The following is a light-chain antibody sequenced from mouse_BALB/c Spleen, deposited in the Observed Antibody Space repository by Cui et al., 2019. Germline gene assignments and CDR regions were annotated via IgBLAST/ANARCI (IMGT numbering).Light chain of an antibody. V-gene: IGKV2-137*01. CDR1: MSFLNSNGNTY. CDR2: RMS. Sequence: DLVMNKVAHHVLVTPWKSETSSSRSSMSFLNSNGNTYLYWFLQRPGQSPQLLIYRMSNLASGVPDRFSGSGSGTAFTLRISRVEAEDVGVYYCMRHLEYPYTFGGGTKLEIK. CDR3: MRHLEYPYT. J-gene: IGKJ2*01.